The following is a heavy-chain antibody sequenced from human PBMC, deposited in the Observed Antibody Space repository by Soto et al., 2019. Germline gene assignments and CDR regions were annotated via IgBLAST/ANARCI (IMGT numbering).Heavy chain of an antibody. J-gene: IGHJ6*02. V-gene: IGHV4-59*01. CDR2: IYYSGST. Sequence: QVQLQESGPGLVKPSETLSLTCTVSGGSISSYYWSWIRQPPGKGLEWIGYIYYSGSTNYNPSLKSRVTLSVDTPKNQCSLKLSSVTAADPAVYYCARDAPGRWSAPYYYYGMDVWGQGTTVTVSS. CDR1: GGSISSYY. CDR3: ARDAPGRWSAPYYYYGMDV.